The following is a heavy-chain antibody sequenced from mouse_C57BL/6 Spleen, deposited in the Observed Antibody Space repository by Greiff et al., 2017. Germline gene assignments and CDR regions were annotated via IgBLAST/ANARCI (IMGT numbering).Heavy chain of an antibody. Sequence: VQLQQSGPELVKPGASVKISCTASGYAFSSSWMNWVKQRPGKGLEWIGRIYPGDGDTNYNGKFKGKATLTADKSSSTAYMHLSSLTSDDSAVYFCARTAQATFDYWGQGTTLTVSS. CDR2: IYPGDGDT. D-gene: IGHD3-2*02. V-gene: IGHV1-82*01. CDR3: ARTAQATFDY. J-gene: IGHJ2*01. CDR1: GYAFSSSW.